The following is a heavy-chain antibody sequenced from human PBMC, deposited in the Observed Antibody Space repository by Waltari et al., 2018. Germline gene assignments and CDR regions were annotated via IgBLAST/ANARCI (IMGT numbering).Heavy chain of an antibody. CDR3: ATKRESSASGFDY. V-gene: IGHV4-39*01. CDR1: GGSISSSSYY. D-gene: IGHD6-19*01. J-gene: IGHJ4*02. CDR2: IYYSGST. Sequence: QLQLQESGPGLVKPSETLSFTCTVSGGSISSSSYYWGWIRQPPGKGLEWIGGIYYSGSTDYNPSLKSRVTISVDTSKNQFSLKLSSVTAADTAVYYCATKRESSASGFDYWGQGTLVTVSS.